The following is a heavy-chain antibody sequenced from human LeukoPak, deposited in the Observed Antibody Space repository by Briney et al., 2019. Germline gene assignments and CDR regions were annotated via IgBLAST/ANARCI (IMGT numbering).Heavy chain of an antibody. CDR3: ARENLGYCSSTSCQIGYYYYGMDV. CDR1: GFTFSSYA. J-gene: IGHJ6*04. CDR2: ISYGGSNK. D-gene: IGHD2-2*01. V-gene: IGHV3-30*04. Sequence: GRSLRLSCAASGFTFSSYAMHWVRQAPGKGLEWVAVISYGGSNKYYADSVKGRFTISRDNSKNTLYLQMNSLRAEDTAVYYCARENLGYCSSTSCQIGYYYYGMDVWGKGTTVTVSS.